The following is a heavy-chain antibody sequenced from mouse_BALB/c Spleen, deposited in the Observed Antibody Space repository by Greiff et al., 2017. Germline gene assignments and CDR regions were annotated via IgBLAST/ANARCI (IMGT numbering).Heavy chain of an antibody. CDR1: GYSITSGYY. CDR2: ISYDGSN. CDR3: ARDGYDGKSY. Sequence: EVQLQQSGPGPVKPSQSLSLTCSVTGYSITSGYYWNWIRQFPGNKLEWMGYISYDGSNNYNPSLKNRISITRDTSKNQFFLKLNSVTTEDTATYYCARDGYDGKSYWGQGTTLTVSS. V-gene: IGHV3-6*02. J-gene: IGHJ2*01. D-gene: IGHD2-2*01.